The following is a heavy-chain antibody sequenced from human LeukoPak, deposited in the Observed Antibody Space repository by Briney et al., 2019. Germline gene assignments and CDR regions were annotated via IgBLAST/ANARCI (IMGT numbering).Heavy chain of an antibody. CDR1: GDSVSSNSAA. CDR3: ARGSRAVVGPPFDY. CDR2: TYYRSKWYN. J-gene: IGHJ4*02. Sequence: SQTLSLTCAISGDSVSSNSAAWNWIRQSPSRGLEWLGRTYYRSKWYNDYAVPVKSRITINPDTSKNQFSLQLNSVTPEDTAVYYCARGSRAVVGPPFDYWGQGTLVTVSS. V-gene: IGHV6-1*01. D-gene: IGHD2-15*01.